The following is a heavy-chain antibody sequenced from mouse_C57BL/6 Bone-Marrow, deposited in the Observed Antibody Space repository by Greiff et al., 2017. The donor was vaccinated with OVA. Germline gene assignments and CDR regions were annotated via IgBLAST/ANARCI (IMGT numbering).Heavy chain of an antibody. CDR1: GYTFTSYW. D-gene: IGHD2-4*01. CDR3: ARSPIYYDYDYYFDY. V-gene: IGHV1-55*01. Sequence: QVQLQQPGAELVKPGASVKMSCKASGYTFTSYWITWVKQRPGQGLAWIGDIYPGSGSTNYNEKFKSKATLTVDTSSSTAYMQLSSLTSEDSAVYYCARSPIYYDYDYYFDYWGQGTTLTVSS. J-gene: IGHJ2*01. CDR2: IYPGSGST.